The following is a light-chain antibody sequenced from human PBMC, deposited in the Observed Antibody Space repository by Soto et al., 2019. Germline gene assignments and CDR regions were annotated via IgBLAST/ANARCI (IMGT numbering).Light chain of an antibody. CDR2: AAS. CDR3: QQSYSKWT. J-gene: IGKJ1*01. Sequence: DIQMTQSPSSLSASVGDRVTITCRAKESFSSYVNWYQQKPGKAPKLLIYAASSLQSGVPARFSGSGSVTDFTLTISGLQSEDFATYYCQQSYSKWTFGQGTKVEIK. V-gene: IGKV1-39*01. CDR1: ESFSSY.